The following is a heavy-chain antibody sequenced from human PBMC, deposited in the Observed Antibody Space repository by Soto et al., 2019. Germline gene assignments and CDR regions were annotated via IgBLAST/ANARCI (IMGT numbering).Heavy chain of an antibody. J-gene: IGHJ4*02. CDR2: IYHSGST. V-gene: IGHV4-4*02. D-gene: IGHD3-22*01. CDR3: ARDSSGHYLHDY. CDR1: GGSISSSKW. Sequence: SEALSLTCAVSGGSISSSKWWIWGPQPQGKGLEWIGEIYHSGSTNHNPSLKSRVTISVDKSKNQFSLKLSSVTIAVTDVYYFARDSSGHYLHDYWGQGTLVTVSS.